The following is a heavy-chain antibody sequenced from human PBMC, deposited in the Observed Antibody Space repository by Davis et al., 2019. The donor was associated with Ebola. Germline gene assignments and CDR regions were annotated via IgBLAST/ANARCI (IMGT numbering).Heavy chain of an antibody. V-gene: IGHV5-51*01. D-gene: IGHD3-22*01. CDR2: MYAGDSDT. CDR1: VYGFAAYW. J-gene: IGHJ4*02. Sequence: GGSLRLSCQRSVYGFAAYWIAWVRQTPGKGLEWLGVMYAGDSDTRYSPSFEGHVTISVDRSITTAYLHWNSLKASDTGIYYCARQESLYGSSDYWGQGTLVTVSS. CDR3: ARQESLYGSSDY.